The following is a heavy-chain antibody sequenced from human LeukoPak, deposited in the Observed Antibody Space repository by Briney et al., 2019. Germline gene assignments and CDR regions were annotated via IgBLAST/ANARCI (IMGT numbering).Heavy chain of an antibody. CDR2: ISYDGSNE. D-gene: IGHD3-10*01. CDR3: ARAPSIHVWLQTLDF. CDR1: GFTFSSYA. V-gene: IGHV3-30*04. Sequence: GGSLRLSCAASGFTFSSYAMHWVRQAPGKGLEWVAVISYDGSNEHYADSVKGRFTISRDNSKNTLYLQMNSLRAEDTAMFYYARAPSIHVWLQTLDFWGQGILVTVSS. J-gene: IGHJ4*02.